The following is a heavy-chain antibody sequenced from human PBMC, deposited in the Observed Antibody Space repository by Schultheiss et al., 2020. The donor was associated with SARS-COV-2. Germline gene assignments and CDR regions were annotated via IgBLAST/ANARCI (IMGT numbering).Heavy chain of an antibody. V-gene: IGHV4-4*07. CDR2: INTSGST. Sequence: SETLSLTCTVSGDSISSYYWSWIRQPAGKGLEWIGRINTSGSTNYNPSLKSRVTMSVDTSKNQFSLKLSSVTAADTAVYYCARVGGSSSWTYFDYWGQGTLVTVSS. CDR1: GDSISSYY. CDR3: ARVGGSSSWTYFDY. J-gene: IGHJ4*02. D-gene: IGHD6-13*01.